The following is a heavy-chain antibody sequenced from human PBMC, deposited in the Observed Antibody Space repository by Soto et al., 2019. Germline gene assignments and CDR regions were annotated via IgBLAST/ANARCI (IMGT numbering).Heavy chain of an antibody. V-gene: IGHV3-23*01. CDR1: GFSFNSYA. CDR3: XXXSIXYSASVDH. CDR2: ISGRGGSS. J-gene: IGHJ4*02. Sequence: EVQLLESGGGLVQPGGSLRLACAASGFSFNSYAMVWVRQAPGKGLEWVSIISGRGGSSYFADSVKGRFTISRDNSKXXXSXXXXNXXXXXXXXXXXXXXSIXYSASVDHWGQGTLVLVSS. D-gene: IGHD5-12*01.